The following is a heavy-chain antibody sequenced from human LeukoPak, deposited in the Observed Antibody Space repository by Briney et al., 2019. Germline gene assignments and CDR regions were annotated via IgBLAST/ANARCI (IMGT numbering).Heavy chain of an antibody. V-gene: IGHV1-46*01. CDR2: IIPSGGST. J-gene: IGHJ3*02. D-gene: IGHD6-13*01. CDR1: GYTFTSYY. Sequence: ASVKVSCKASGYTFTSYYMHWVRQAPGQGLEWMGIIIPSGGSTSYAQKLQGRVTMTRDTSTSTVYMELSSLRSEDTAVYYCARSTLSWDAFDIWGQGTMVTVSS. CDR3: ARSTLSWDAFDI.